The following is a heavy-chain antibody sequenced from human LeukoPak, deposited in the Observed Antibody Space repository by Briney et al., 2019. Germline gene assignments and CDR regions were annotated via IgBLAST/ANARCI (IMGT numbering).Heavy chain of an antibody. CDR3: ASLNWFDP. J-gene: IGHJ5*02. CDR1: GFTFDDYA. Sequence: PGGSLRLSCAASGFTFDDYAMHWVRQAPGKGLEWVSGISWNSGSIGYADSVKGRFTISRDNAKNSLYLQMNSLRAEDTALYYCASLNWFDPWGQGTLVTVSS. V-gene: IGHV3-9*01. CDR2: ISWNSGSI.